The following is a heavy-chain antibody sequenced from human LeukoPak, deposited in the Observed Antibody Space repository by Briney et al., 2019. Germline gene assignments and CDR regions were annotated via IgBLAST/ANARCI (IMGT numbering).Heavy chain of an antibody. CDR3: ARLGVSEWELLGRVDAFDI. CDR2: IYYSGST. Sequence: SETLSLTCTVSGGSISSSSYYWGWIRQPPGKGLEWIGSIYYSGSTYYNPSLKSRVTISVDTSKNQFSLKLSSVTAADTAVYYCARLGVSEWELLGRVDAFDIWGQGTMVTVSS. J-gene: IGHJ3*02. V-gene: IGHV4-39*01. D-gene: IGHD1-26*01. CDR1: GGSISSSSYY.